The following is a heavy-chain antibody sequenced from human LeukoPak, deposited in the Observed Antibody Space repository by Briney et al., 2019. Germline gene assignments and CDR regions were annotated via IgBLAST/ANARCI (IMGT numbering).Heavy chain of an antibody. CDR1: GFTFSSYA. Sequence: TGGSLRLSCAASGFTFSSYAMSWVRQAPGKGLEWVSAISGSGGSTYYADSVKGRFTISRDNSKNTLYLQMNSLRAEDTAVYYCAKDLDYDFWSAPGSSNWFDPWGQGTLVTVSS. CDR3: AKDLDYDFWSAPGSSNWFDP. J-gene: IGHJ5*02. CDR2: ISGSGGST. D-gene: IGHD3-3*01. V-gene: IGHV3-23*01.